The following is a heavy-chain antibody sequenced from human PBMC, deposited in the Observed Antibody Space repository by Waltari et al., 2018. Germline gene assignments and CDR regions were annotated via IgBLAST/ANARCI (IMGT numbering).Heavy chain of an antibody. J-gene: IGHJ6*03. CDR2: IYSGGST. Sequence: SGGGLIQPGGSLRLSCAASGFTVSSNYMSWVRQAPGKGLEWVSVIYSGGSTYYADSVKGRFTISRDNSKNTLYLQMNSLRAEDTAVYYCARVYNGRIVVVPAAPMYYYYYMDVWGKGTTVTVSS. V-gene: IGHV3-53*01. CDR1: GFTVSSNY. D-gene: IGHD2-2*01. CDR3: ARVYNGRIVVVPAAPMYYYYYMDV.